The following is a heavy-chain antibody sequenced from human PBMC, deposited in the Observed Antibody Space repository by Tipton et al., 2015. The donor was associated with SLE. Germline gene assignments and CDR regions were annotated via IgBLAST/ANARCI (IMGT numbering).Heavy chain of an antibody. Sequence: TLSLTCAVYGGSFSGYYWSWIRQPPGKGLEWIGEINHSGSTNYNPSLKSRVTISLDTSKNQFSLRLSSVTAADTAVYYCARGLSGYSSNWFYYYYGMDVWGQGTTVTVSS. D-gene: IGHD6-13*01. V-gene: IGHV4-34*01. J-gene: IGHJ6*02. CDR2: INHSGST. CDR1: GGSFSGYY. CDR3: ARGLSGYSSNWFYYYYGMDV.